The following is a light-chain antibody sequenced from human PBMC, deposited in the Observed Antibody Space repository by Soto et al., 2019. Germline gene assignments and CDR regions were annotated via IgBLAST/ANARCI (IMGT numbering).Light chain of an antibody. CDR2: AAS. Sequence: DIQMTQSPSTLSASIGDRVIITCRASQGISSYLAWYQQKPGKAPKLLIYAASTRAGGVPARFSGGGSGTEFTLTITSLQSEDFAVYYCHQYNGWPRTFGQGTKVDIK. CDR1: QGISSY. V-gene: IGKV1-9*01. CDR3: HQYNGWPRT. J-gene: IGKJ1*01.